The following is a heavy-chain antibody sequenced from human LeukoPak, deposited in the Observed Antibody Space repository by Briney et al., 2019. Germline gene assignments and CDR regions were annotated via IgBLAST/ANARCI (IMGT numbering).Heavy chain of an antibody. J-gene: IGHJ3*02. CDR3: ARALVVVDAFDI. Sequence: PGGSLRLSCATSGFTVSRNYMNWVRQAPGKGLEWVSSISSSSSYIYYADSVEGRFTISRDNAKNSLYLQMNSLRAEDTAVYYCARALVVVDAFDIWGQGTMVTVSS. CDR2: ISSSSSYI. D-gene: IGHD2-15*01. CDR1: GFTVSRNY. V-gene: IGHV3-21*01.